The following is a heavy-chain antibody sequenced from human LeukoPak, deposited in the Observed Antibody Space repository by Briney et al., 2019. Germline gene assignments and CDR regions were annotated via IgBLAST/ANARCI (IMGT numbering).Heavy chain of an antibody. V-gene: IGHV1-18*01. D-gene: IGHD2-21*01. Sequence: ASVKVSCKAYGFTFTNYGVTWVRQAPGQGREWMGWFSAYNGDTKYVKQLQGRVTMTTDTSTSTAYMELRSLRSDDTAVYYCARVVVVASDAFDIWGQGTMVTVSS. J-gene: IGHJ3*02. CDR1: GFTFTNYG. CDR2: FSAYNGDT. CDR3: ARVVVVASDAFDI.